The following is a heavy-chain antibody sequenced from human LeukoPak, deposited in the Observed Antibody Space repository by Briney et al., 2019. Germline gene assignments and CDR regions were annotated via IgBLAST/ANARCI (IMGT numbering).Heavy chain of an antibody. CDR3: TTDRYCSGITCREYFQH. CDR1: GFRFKKAW. Sequence: PGGSLRLSCEGSGFRFKKAWMSWVRQSPAKGLELIGRIRSEADGGTVEYAAVVKGRFTISRDDSKNTLYLQMNSLKNEDTAMYYCTTDRYCSGITCREYFQHWGQGTLVTVSS. J-gene: IGHJ1*01. D-gene: IGHD2-15*01. V-gene: IGHV3-15*01. CDR2: IRSEADGGTV.